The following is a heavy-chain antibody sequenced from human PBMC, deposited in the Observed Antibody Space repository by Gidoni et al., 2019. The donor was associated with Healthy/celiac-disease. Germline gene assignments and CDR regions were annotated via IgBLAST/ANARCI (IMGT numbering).Heavy chain of an antibody. CDR3: ARSYCSGGSCWFEA. V-gene: IGHV4-59*01. CDR1: GGSISSYY. D-gene: IGHD2-15*01. J-gene: IGHJ5*02. Sequence: QVQLQESGPGLVKPSETLSLTCTVSGGSISSYYWSWIRQPPGKGLEWIGYIYYSGSTNYNPSLKSRVTISVDTSKNQFSLKLSSVTAADTAVYYCARSYCSGGSCWFEAWGQGTLVTVSS. CDR2: IYYSGST.